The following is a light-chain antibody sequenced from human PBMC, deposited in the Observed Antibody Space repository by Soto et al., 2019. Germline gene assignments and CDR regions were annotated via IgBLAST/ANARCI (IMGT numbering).Light chain of an antibody. CDR2: GAS. J-gene: IGKJ1*01. V-gene: IGKV3-15*01. Sequence: EIVMTQSPATLSVSPGERATLSCRASQSVSTSLAWYQQKPGQAPRLLIYGASTRATGIPGRFSGSGSGTEFTLTISSLQSEDFAVYYCQQYNNWPPWTFGQGTKVDIK. CDR3: QQYNNWPPWT. CDR1: QSVSTS.